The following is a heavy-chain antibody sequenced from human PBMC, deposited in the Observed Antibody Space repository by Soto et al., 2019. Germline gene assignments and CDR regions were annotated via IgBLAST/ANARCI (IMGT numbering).Heavy chain of an antibody. V-gene: IGHV1-69*06. CDR2: INPIFGTA. CDR1: GGTFSTFA. CDR3: AREQDIVVVPAAIRWFDP. Sequence: SVKVSCKASGGTFSTFAISWVRQAPGQGLEWMGGINPIFGTANYAQKFQGRVTITADKSTSTAYMELSRLRSEDTAVYYCAREQDIVVVPAAIRWFDPWGQGTLVTVSS. J-gene: IGHJ5*02. D-gene: IGHD2-2*02.